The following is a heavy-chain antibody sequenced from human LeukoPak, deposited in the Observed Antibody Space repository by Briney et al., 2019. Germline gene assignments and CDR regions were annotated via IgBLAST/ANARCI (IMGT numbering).Heavy chain of an antibody. D-gene: IGHD6-6*01. J-gene: IGHJ4*02. V-gene: IGHV1-18*01. CDR3: AKDRWRDGSSSFDN. CDR1: GYTFTSYS. CDR2: ISTYNGNT. Sequence: ASVKVSCKASGYTFTSYSINWVRQAPGQGLEWMGWISTYNGNTNNAQKHQGRVTMTTDTSTSTAYMELRSLRSDDTAVYYCAKDRWRDGSSSFDNWGQGTLVTVSS.